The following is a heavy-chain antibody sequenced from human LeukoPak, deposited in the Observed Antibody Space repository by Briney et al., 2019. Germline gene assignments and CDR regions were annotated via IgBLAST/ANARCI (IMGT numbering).Heavy chain of an antibody. J-gene: IGHJ5*02. CDR3: ARQVAVAADWFDP. V-gene: IGHV4-39*01. Sequence: SETLSLTCAVSGGSIRSYYWGWIRQPPGKGLEWIGSIYYSGSTYYNPSLKSRVTISVDTSKNQFSLKLSSVTAADTAVYYCARQVAVAADWFDPWGQGTLVTVSS. D-gene: IGHD6-19*01. CDR1: GGSIRSYY. CDR2: IYYSGST.